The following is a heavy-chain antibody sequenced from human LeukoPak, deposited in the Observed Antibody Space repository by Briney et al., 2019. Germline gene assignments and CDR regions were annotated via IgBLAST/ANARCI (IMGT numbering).Heavy chain of an antibody. D-gene: IGHD6-19*01. CDR2: ISYDGSNK. CDR1: GFTFDDYG. J-gene: IGHJ6*02. CDR3: AKVKGMGSGWTTDYYYYGMDV. V-gene: IGHV3-30*18. Sequence: GGSLRLSCAASGFTFDDYGMSWVRQAPGKGLEWVAVISYDGSNKYYADSVKGRFTISRDNSKNTLYLQMNSLRAEDTAVYYCAKVKGMGSGWTTDYYYYGMDVWGQGTTVTVSS.